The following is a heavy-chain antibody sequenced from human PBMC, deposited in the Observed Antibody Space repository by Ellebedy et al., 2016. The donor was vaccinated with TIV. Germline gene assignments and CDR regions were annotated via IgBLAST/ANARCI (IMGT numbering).Heavy chain of an antibody. J-gene: IGHJ3*02. CDR3: ARGGSGSYYNIDAFDI. CDR1: GYTFTGYY. Sequence: ASVKVSCKASGYTFTGYYMHWVRQAPGQGLEWMGWINPNSGGTNYAQKFQGRVTMTRDTSISTAYMELSRLRSDDTAVYYCARGGSGSYYNIDAFDIWGQGTMVTVSS. V-gene: IGHV1-2*02. CDR2: INPNSGGT. D-gene: IGHD3-10*01.